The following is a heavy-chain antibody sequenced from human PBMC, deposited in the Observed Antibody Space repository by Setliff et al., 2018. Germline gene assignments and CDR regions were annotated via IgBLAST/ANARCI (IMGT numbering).Heavy chain of an antibody. CDR2: IYNSGST. V-gene: IGHV4-59*08. Sequence: ASETLSLTCTVSGGSISGYYWSWIRQPPGKSLEWIGYIYNSGSTNYNPSLKSRVTISEDTSKNQLSLRLISVTAADTAVYYCARQSGSGSSPYFDFWGQGTLVTVSS. D-gene: IGHD3-10*01. J-gene: IGHJ4*02. CDR3: ARQSGSGSSPYFDF. CDR1: GGSISGYY.